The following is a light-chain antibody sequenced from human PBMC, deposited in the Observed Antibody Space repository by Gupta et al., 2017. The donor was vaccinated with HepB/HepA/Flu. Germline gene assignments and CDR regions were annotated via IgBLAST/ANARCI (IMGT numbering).Light chain of an antibody. CDR2: KDS. V-gene: IGLV3-25*03. CDR1: ALPKQY. J-gene: IGLJ1*01. CDR3: QSADSNGIYV. Sequence: SSELTQPPSVSVSPGQTARIACSGDALPKQYAYWYQQKAGQAPVMVIYKDSERPSGIPERFSGSSSGTIVTLTISGVQAEDEADYYCQSADSNGIYVFGTGTKVTVL.